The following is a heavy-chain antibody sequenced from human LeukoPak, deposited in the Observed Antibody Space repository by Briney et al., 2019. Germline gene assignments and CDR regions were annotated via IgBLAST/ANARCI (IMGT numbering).Heavy chain of an antibody. J-gene: IGHJ3*02. CDR1: GGSISSYY. CDR3: ARVRYSGSAGHAFDI. V-gene: IGHV4-59*01. CDR2: IYYSGST. Sequence: SETLSLTCTVSGGSISSYYWSWIRQPPGKGLEWLGYIYYSGSTNYNPYLKSRVTISVDTSKNQFSLKLSSVTAADTAVYYCARVRYSGSAGHAFDIWGQGTMVTVYS. D-gene: IGHD6-6*01.